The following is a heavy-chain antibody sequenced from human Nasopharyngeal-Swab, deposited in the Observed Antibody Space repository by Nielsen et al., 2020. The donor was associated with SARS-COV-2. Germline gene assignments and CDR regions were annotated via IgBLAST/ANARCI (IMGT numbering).Heavy chain of an antibody. CDR3: AKAYLVAAAGTMGY. D-gene: IGHD6-13*01. V-gene: IGHV3-23*01. Sequence: GASLKISCAASGFTFSSYAMSWVRQAPGKGLEWVSAISGSGGSTYYADSVKGRFTISRDNSKNTLYLQMNSLRAEDTAVYYCAKAYLVAAAGTMGYWGQGTLVTVSS. J-gene: IGHJ4*02. CDR1: GFTFSSYA. CDR2: ISGSGGST.